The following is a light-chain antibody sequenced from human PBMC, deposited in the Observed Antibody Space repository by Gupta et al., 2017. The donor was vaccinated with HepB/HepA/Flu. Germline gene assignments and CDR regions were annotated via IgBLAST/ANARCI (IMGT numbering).Light chain of an antibody. Sequence: SSVLTPPSSASVAPGKTATWTCGGKDIETKSVYWYQQGPAQAPVLVVNDDTDRPAGTPERFSSCNSRNTASMTITRVEAGDEADDYCQGRDNRTEQWVFGGGTQLTVL. V-gene: IGLV3-21*03. CDR3: QGRDNRTEQWV. CDR2: DDT. CDR1: DIETKS. J-gene: IGLJ3*02.